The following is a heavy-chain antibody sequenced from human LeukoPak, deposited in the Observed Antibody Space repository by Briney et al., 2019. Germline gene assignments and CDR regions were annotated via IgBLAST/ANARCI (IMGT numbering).Heavy chain of an antibody. CDR3: ARDRSEFDY. J-gene: IGHJ4*02. CDR1: GGSISNYY. V-gene: IGHV4-59*01. CDR2: IYYSGST. Sequence: SETLSLTCTVSGGSISNYYWSWIRQPPGKGLEWIGYIYYSGSTNYNPSPKSRVTISVDTSKNQFSLKLSSVTAADTAVYYCARDRSEFDYWGQGTLVTVSS.